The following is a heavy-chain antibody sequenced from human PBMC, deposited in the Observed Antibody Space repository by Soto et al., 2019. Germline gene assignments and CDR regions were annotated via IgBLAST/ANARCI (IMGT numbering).Heavy chain of an antibody. J-gene: IGHJ6*02. Sequence: SETLSLTCTVSGGSISSGDYYWSWIRQPPGKGLEWIGYIYYSGSTYYNPSLKRRVTISVDTSTNQFSLKLSSVTAADTAVYYCARAVSAAAGYYYGMDVWGQGTTVTVSS. CDR3: ARAVSAAAGYYYGMDV. D-gene: IGHD6-13*01. CDR1: GGSISSGDYY. CDR2: IYYSGST. V-gene: IGHV4-30-4*01.